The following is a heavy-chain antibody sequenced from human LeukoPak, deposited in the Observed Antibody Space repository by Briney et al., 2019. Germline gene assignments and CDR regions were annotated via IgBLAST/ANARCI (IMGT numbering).Heavy chain of an antibody. CDR1: GFTSSSYA. CDR3: ARGGGATINWFDY. V-gene: IGHV3-30-3*01. D-gene: IGHD1-26*01. J-gene: IGHJ4*02. Sequence: PGRSLRLSCAASGFTSSSYAMHWVRQAPGKGREWVAVISYDGSNKYYADSVKGRFTISRDNPKNTLYLQMNSLRAEDTAVYYCARGGGATINWFDYWGQGALVTVSS. CDR2: ISYDGSNK.